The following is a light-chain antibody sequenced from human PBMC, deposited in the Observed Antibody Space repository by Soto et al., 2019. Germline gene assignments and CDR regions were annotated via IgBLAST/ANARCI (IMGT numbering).Light chain of an antibody. CDR2: DVS. V-gene: IGLV2-11*01. J-gene: IGLJ1*01. Sequence: QSVLTQPRSASGSPGQSVTISCTGTSSDVGRYNYVSWYQHHPGKAPKLMIYDVSTRPSGVPDRFSGSKSGTTASLTISGLQAEDEADYYCCSYAGSPYVFGTGTKVTV. CDR1: SSDVGRYNY. CDR3: CSYAGSPYV.